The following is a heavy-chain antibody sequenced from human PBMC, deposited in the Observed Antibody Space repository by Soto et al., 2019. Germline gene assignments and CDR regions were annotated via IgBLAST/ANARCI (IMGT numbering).Heavy chain of an antibody. J-gene: IGHJ6*03. CDR2: ISAYNGNT. D-gene: IGHD4-17*01. CDR3: ARVPTTVTTYYYMDV. CDR1: GYTFTSYG. Sequence: ASVKVSCKASGYTFTSYGISWVRQAPGQGLEWMGWISAYNGNTNYAQKLQGRVTMTTDTSTSTAYMELRSLRSDDTAVYYCARVPTTVTTYYYMDVWGKGTTVTVSS. V-gene: IGHV1-18*01.